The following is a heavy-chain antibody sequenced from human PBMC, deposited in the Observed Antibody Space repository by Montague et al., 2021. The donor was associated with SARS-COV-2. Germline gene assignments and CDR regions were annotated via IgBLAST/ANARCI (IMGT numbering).Heavy chain of an antibody. CDR3: SNFRRTQLLFGTLYYGMGV. J-gene: IGHJ6*02. Sequence: SETLSLTCTVSGGSISSYYWSWIRQPPGRGLQWIGYISYSGSTNYNPSLKSRVPISVDTSKNHFTLRLSSVAAADTDVYYCSNFRRTQLLFGTLYYGMGVWGQGTTVTVSS. CDR1: GGSISSYY. D-gene: IGHD2-2*01. V-gene: IGHV4-59*01. CDR2: ISYSGST.